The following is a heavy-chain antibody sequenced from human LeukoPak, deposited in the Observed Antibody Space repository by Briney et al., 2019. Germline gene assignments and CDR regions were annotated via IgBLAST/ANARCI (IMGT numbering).Heavy chain of an antibody. D-gene: IGHD2-8*02. CDR1: GFSFSAYA. Sequence: GSLRLSCAASGFSFSAYAMNWVRQAPGKGLEWVSSITGSGDSTYIADSVKGRFTIYRDNSKNTMYMQMNILRAEDTALYYCAKGTLRSCTGARCYPFDYWGQGTLVNVSS. CDR3: AKGTLRSCTGARCYPFDY. CDR2: ITGSGDST. J-gene: IGHJ4*02. V-gene: IGHV3-23*01.